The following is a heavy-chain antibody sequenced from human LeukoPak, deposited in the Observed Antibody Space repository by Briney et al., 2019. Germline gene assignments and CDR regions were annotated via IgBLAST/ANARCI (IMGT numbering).Heavy chain of an antibody. CDR2: ISWNSGSI. V-gene: IGHV3-9*01. Sequence: GRSLRLPCAASGFTFDDYVMHWVRQAPGKGLEWVSGISWNSGSIGYADSVKGRFTISRDNAKNSLYLQMNSLRAEDTALYYCAKDIYSYGLEAFDIWGQGTMVTVSS. CDR3: AKDIYSYGLEAFDI. D-gene: IGHD5-18*01. J-gene: IGHJ3*02. CDR1: GFTFDDYV.